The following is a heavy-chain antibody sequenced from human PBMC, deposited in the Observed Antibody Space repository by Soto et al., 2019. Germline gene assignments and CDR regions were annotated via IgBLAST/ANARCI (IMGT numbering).Heavy chain of an antibody. CDR3: ARSGSVSSGWYADFDY. J-gene: IGHJ4*02. D-gene: IGHD6-19*01. CDR2: IIPIFGTA. V-gene: IGHV1-69*13. CDR1: GGTFSSYA. Sequence: ASVKVSCKASGGTFSSYAISWVRQAPGQGLEWMGGIIPIFGTANYAQKFQGRVTITADESTSTAYMELSSLRSEDTAVYYCARSGSVSSGWYADFDYWGQGTLVTVSS.